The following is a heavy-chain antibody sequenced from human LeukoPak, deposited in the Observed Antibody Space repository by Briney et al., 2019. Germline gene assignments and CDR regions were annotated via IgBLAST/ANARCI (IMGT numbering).Heavy chain of an antibody. CDR3: AKDPPTLIYSSGWYSLY. CDR1: GFTFSSYA. J-gene: IGHJ4*02. Sequence: GGSLRLSCAASGFTFSSYAMSWVRQAPGKGLEWVSAISGSGGSTYYADSVEGRFTISRDNSKNTLYLQMNSLRAEDTAVYYCAKDPPTLIYSSGWYSLYWGQETLVTVSS. CDR2: ISGSGGST. V-gene: IGHV3-23*01. D-gene: IGHD6-19*01.